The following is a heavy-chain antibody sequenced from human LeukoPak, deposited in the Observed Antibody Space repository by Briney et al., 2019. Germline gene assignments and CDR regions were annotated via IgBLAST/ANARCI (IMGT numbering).Heavy chain of an antibody. D-gene: IGHD3-22*01. J-gene: IGHJ5*02. V-gene: IGHV3-7*01. Sequence: GGSLRLSCAASGFTFSNSWMSWVRQAPGKGLEWVATIKPDGSAQYYVDSVKGRFTISRDNAKNSLFLQINSLRAEDTAVYYCTNGGTYSSGPWGQGTLVTVSS. CDR1: GFTFSNSW. CDR3: TNGGTYSSGP. CDR2: IKPDGSAQ.